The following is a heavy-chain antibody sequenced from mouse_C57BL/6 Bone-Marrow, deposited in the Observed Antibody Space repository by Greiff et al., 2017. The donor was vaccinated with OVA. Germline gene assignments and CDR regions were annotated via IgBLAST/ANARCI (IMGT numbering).Heavy chain of an antibody. D-gene: IGHD2-2*01. CDR1: GYTFTSYW. Sequence: VQLQQPGAELVMPGASVKLSCKASGYTFTSYWMHWVQQRPGQGLEWIGEIDPSDSYSNYNQKFKGKSTLTVDKSSSTAYMQLSSLTSEDSAVYYCARENGYDGGTWFAYWGQGTLVTVSA. CDR2: IDPSDSYS. CDR3: ARENGYDGGTWFAY. V-gene: IGHV1-69*01. J-gene: IGHJ3*01.